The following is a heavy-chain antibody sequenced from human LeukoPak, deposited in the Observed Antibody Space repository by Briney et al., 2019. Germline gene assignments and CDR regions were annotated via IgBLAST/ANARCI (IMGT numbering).Heavy chain of an antibody. CDR1: RFTLSSYG. D-gene: IGHD6-13*01. CDR2: ISGSGGSA. CDR3: ARSSAAAGGDGFDI. Sequence: GGSLRLSCAPSRFTLSSYGLRCGRQAPGKGLEWVSGISGSGGSAYYADSVKGRFAISRDNSKNTLYFQMNSLRAEDTAIYYCARSSAAAGGDGFDIWGQGTMVTVSS. J-gene: IGHJ3*02. V-gene: IGHV3-23*01.